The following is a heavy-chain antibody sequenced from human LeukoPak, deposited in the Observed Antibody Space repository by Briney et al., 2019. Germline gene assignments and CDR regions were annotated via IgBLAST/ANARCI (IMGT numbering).Heavy chain of an antibody. Sequence: SETLSLTCTVSGGSISSYYWSWIRQPAGKGLEWIGSIYSSGSTNYNPSLKSRVTMSVDMSRNQFSLKLSSVTAADTAVYYCARVSPGGYSDYLGQGTLVTVSS. V-gene: IGHV4-4*07. CDR3: ARVSPGGYSDY. CDR1: GGSISSYY. CDR2: IYSSGST. D-gene: IGHD4-23*01. J-gene: IGHJ4*02.